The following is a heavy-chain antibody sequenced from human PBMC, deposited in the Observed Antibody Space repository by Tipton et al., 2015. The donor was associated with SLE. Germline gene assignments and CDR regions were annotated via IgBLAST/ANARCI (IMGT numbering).Heavy chain of an antibody. Sequence: TLSLTCTVSGGSISSDYWSWIRQPPGKGLEWIGYIYSSGSTNYNPSLKSRVTISVDTSQNQFSLKLSSVTAADTAIYYCARGIGVPSEGWFDPWGQGTLVTVST. CDR1: GGSISSDY. CDR3: ARGIGVPSEGWFDP. CDR2: IYSSGST. V-gene: IGHV4-4*09. D-gene: IGHD2-2*01. J-gene: IGHJ5*02.